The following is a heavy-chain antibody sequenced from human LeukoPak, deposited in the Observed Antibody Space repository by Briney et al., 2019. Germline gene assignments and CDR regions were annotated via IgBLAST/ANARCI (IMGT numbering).Heavy chain of an antibody. CDR2: IYYSGST. D-gene: IGHD2-21*02. V-gene: IGHV4-59*01. CDR1: GGSISSYY. Sequence: SETLSLTCTVSGGSISSYYWSWIRQPPGKGLEWIGYIYYSGSTNYNPSLKSRVTISVDTSKNQFSLKLSSVTAADTAVYYCARDGTLLAYGMDVWGQVTTVTVSS. J-gene: IGHJ6*02. CDR3: ARDGTLLAYGMDV.